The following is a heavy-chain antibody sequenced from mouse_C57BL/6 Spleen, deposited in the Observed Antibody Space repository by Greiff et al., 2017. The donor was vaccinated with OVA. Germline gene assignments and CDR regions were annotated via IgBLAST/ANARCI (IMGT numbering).Heavy chain of an antibody. D-gene: IGHD1-1*02. CDR3: ARWSYYFDY. J-gene: IGHJ2*01. V-gene: IGHV5-17*01. CDR1: GFTFSDYG. Sequence: EVQLQESGGGLVKPGGSLKLSCAASGFTFSDYGMHWVRQAPEKGLEWVAYISSGSSTIYYADTVKGRFTISRDNAKNTLFLQMTSLRSEDTAMYYCARWSYYFDYWGQGTTLTVSS. CDR2: ISSGSSTI.